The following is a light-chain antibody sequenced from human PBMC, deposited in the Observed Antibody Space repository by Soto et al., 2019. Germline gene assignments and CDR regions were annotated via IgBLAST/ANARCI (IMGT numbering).Light chain of an antibody. CDR3: QQRSDWPST. CDR1: QSVSRY. V-gene: IGKV3-11*01. J-gene: IGKJ4*01. Sequence: EIVLTQSPATLSLSPGERATLSCRASQSVSRYLAWYQQKPGQAPRLLIYDASNSATGSPARFSGSGSGTDFTIAISSLEPEDFAVYYCQQRSDWPSTFGGGTKVQIK. CDR2: DAS.